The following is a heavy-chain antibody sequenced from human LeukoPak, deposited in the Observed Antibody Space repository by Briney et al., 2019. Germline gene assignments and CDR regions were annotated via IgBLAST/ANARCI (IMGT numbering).Heavy chain of an antibody. CDR1: GFIFGDYA. CDR2: ISWKSDRI. V-gene: IGHV3-9*01. CDR3: AKVGL. Sequence: PGRSLRLSCVASGFIFGDYAMPWVRQTPEKGLEWVSGISWKSDRIVYADSVKGRFTISRDNAKKTLYLQMNSLRPDDTALYYCAKVGLWGQGTLVTVSS. J-gene: IGHJ4*02.